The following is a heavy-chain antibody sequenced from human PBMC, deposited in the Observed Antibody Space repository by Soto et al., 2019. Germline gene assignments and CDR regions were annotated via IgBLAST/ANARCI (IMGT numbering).Heavy chain of an antibody. J-gene: IGHJ4*02. CDR1: GGTFSSYA. V-gene: IGHV1-69*13. D-gene: IGHD6-13*01. CDR2: IIPIFGTA. Sequence: ASVKVSCKASGGTFSSYAISWVRQAPGQGLEWMGGIIPIFGTANYAQKFQGRVTITADESTSTAYMELSSLRSEDTAVYYCARDRPHSSSWYGDYWGQGTLVTVSS. CDR3: ARDRPHSSSWYGDY.